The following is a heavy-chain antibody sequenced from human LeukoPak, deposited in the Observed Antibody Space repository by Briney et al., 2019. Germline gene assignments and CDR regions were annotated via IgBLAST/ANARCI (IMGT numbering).Heavy chain of an antibody. CDR2: IYHSGST. V-gene: IGHV4-30-4*01. CDR1: GVSISSGDYY. D-gene: IGHD3-22*01. CDR3: ARGPDSSGYYYFDY. Sequence: SETLSLTCTVSGVSISSGDYYWSWIRQPPGKGLEWIGYIYHSGSTHFNPSLKSRVTISVDTSKNQFSLKLSSVTAADTAVYFCARGPDSSGYYYFDYWGQGTLVTVSS. J-gene: IGHJ4*02.